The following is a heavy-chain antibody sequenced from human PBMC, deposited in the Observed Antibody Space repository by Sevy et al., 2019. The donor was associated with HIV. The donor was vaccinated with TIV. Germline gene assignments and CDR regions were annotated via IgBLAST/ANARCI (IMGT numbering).Heavy chain of an antibody. CDR2: ISAYNGNT. J-gene: IGHJ4*02. Sequence: ASVKVSCKASGYTFTSYGISWVRQAPGQGLEWMAWISAYNGNTNYAQKLQGRVTMTTDTSTSTAYMELRSLRSDDTAVYYNARGLLFYYDSSGYYYDYWGQGTLVTVSS. V-gene: IGHV1-18*01. D-gene: IGHD3-22*01. CDR1: GYTFTSYG. CDR3: ARGLLFYYDSSGYYYDY.